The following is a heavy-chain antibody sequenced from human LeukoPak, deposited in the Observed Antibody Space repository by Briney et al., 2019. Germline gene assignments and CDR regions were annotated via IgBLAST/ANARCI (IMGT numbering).Heavy chain of an antibody. CDR2: LNLDGTTT. J-gene: IGHJ4*02. D-gene: IGHD1-26*01. Sequence: PGGSLRLSCAASGFIFSNHWMHWVRQAPGKGLVWVSRLNLDGTTTSYADSVEGRFTISRDNAKNTLYLQMNSLRVDDTPVYYCARESAGSYWGWGQGTLVTVSS. CDR1: GFIFSNHW. CDR3: ARESAGSYWG. V-gene: IGHV3-74*01.